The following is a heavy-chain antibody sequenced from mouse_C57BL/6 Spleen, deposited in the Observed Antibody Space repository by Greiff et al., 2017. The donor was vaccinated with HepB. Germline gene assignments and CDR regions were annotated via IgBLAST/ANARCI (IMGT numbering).Heavy chain of an antibody. CDR3: VRHRGGSNYWYFDV. J-gene: IGHJ1*03. D-gene: IGHD1-1*01. CDR2: IRSKSNNYAT. V-gene: IGHV10-1*01. Sequence: DVHLVESGGGLVQPKGSLKLSCAASGFSFNTYAMNWVRQAPGKGLEWVARIRSKSNNYATYYADSVKDSFTISRDDSESMLYLQMNDLKTEDTAMYYCVRHRGGSNYWYFDVWGTGTTVTVSS. CDR1: GFSFNTYA.